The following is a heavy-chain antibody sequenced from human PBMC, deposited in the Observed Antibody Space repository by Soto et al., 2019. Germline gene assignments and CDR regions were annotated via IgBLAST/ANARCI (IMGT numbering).Heavy chain of an antibody. D-gene: IGHD4-17*01. J-gene: IGHJ4*02. CDR1: GYTFTSYY. Sequence: ASVKVSCKASGYTFTSYYMHWVRQAPGQGLEWMGIINASGGSTSYAQKFQGRVTMTRDTSTSTVYMELSSLRSEDTAVYYCARDITVPPRVSRFDYWGQGTLVTVSS. CDR2: INASGGST. V-gene: IGHV1-46*01. CDR3: ARDITVPPRVSRFDY.